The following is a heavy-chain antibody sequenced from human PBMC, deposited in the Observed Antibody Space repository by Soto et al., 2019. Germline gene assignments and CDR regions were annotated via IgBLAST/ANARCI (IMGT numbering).Heavy chain of an antibody. Sequence: PGGSLRLSCAASGFTFSSYGMHWVRQAPGKGLEWVAVIWYDGSNKYYADSVKGRFTISRDNSKNTLYLQMNSLRAEDTAVYYCVREGYSYDIRGYCYYTDGMDVWGQGTTVTGSS. CDR2: IWYDGSNK. CDR1: GFTFSSYG. J-gene: IGHJ6*02. D-gene: IGHD3-22*01. CDR3: VREGYSYDIRGYCYYTDGMDV. V-gene: IGHV3-33*01.